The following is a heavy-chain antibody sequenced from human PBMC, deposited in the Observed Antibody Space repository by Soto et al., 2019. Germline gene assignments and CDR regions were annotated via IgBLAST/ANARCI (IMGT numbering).Heavy chain of an antibody. CDR3: TRSGGHYDYDY. D-gene: IGHD2-21*02. J-gene: IGHJ4*02. CDR2: IRQDGNEI. V-gene: IGHV3-7*05. Sequence: GGSLRLSCAASGFTFSSYWMTWVHQAPGRGLEWVANIRQDGNEIYYMDFVKGRFTISRDNARNSLYLQMNSLRAEDTAIYYCTRSGGHYDYDYWGQGTLVTVSS. CDR1: GFTFSSYW.